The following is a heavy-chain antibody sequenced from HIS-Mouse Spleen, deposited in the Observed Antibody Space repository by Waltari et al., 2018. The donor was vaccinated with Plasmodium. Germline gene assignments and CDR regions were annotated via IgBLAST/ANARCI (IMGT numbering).Heavy chain of an antibody. CDR2: IKSKTDGGTT. CDR3: TTGLGAFDI. Sequence: EVQLVESGGGLVKPGGSLRLSCAASGFTFSNAWLSWVRQDAGKELEWGGRIKSKTDGGTTDYAAPVKGRFTISRDDSKNTLYLQMNSLKTEDTAVYYCTTGLGAFDIWGQGTMVTVSS. V-gene: IGHV3-15*01. CDR1: GFTFSNAW. J-gene: IGHJ3*02.